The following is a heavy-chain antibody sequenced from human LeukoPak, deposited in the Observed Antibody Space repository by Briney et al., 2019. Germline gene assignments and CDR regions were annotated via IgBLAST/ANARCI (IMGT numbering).Heavy chain of an antibody. CDR1: SGSISSYY. J-gene: IGHJ4*02. Sequence: PSETLSLTCTVSSGSISSYYWSWIRQPPGKGLEWIGYIYYSGSTNYNPSLKSRVIISVDTSKNQFSLKLSSVTAADTAVYYCAREDGITIFGVASTYYFDYWGQGTLVTVSS. V-gene: IGHV4-59*12. CDR2: IYYSGST. CDR3: AREDGITIFGVASTYYFDY. D-gene: IGHD3-3*01.